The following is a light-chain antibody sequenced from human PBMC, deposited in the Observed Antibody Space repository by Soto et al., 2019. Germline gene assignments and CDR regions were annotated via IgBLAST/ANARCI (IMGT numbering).Light chain of an antibody. Sequence: DIQMTQSPSSLSASVGDRVTITCRASQNIVNYLNWYQRKPGKAPKLLIYGASSLQRGVPSRFSGSGSGTDFTLTISTLQPEAFATFYCQQSYSVPLTFGGGTKVEIK. J-gene: IGKJ4*01. CDR3: QQSYSVPLT. CDR1: QNIVNY. V-gene: IGKV1-39*01. CDR2: GAS.